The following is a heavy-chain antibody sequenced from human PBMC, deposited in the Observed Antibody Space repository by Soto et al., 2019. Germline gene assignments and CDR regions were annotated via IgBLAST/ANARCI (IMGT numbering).Heavy chain of an antibody. CDR2: IGSNGGST. CDR3: VKGTGAVSSASDYFDI. D-gene: IGHD3-16*01. CDR1: GFTYSVHA. V-gene: IGHV3-64D*06. Sequence: GGSRLRSCSASGFTYSVHAMHSLRQVPVTGLQYVFGIGSNGGSTYSADSVKGRFTISRDNSKDTLYLQMSSLRTEDTAIYSCVKGTGAVSSASDYFDIWGQGTLVTVSS. J-gene: IGHJ3*02.